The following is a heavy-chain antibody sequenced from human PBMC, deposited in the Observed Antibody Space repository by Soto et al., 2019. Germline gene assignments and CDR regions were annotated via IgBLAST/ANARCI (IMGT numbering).Heavy chain of an antibody. Sequence: SETLCLTCTVAGGSISSYCWSWIRQPPGKGLEWIGYIYYSGSTNYNPSLKSRVTISVDTSKNQFSLKLSSVTAADTAVYYCARQGRGYYYYYMDVWGKGTTVTVSS. D-gene: IGHD1-26*01. CDR1: GGSISSYC. CDR3: ARQGRGYYYYYMDV. CDR2: IYYSGST. V-gene: IGHV4-59*08. J-gene: IGHJ6*03.